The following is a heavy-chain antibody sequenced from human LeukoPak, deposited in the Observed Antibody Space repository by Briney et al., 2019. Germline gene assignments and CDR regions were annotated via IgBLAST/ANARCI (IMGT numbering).Heavy chain of an antibody. D-gene: IGHD2-2*01. Sequence: SVKVSCKASGFTFTSSAMQWVRQARGQRLEWIGWIVVGSGNTNYGQKFQERVTITRDMSTSTAYMELSSLRSEDTAVYYCAATVPLGYCSSTSCYNWFDPWGQGTLVTVSS. CDR3: AATVPLGYCSSTSCYNWFDP. CDR2: IVVGSGNT. CDR1: GFTFTSSA. V-gene: IGHV1-58*02. J-gene: IGHJ5*02.